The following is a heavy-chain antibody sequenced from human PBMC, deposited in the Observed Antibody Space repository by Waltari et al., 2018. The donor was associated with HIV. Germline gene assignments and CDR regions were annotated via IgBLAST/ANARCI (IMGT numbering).Heavy chain of an antibody. CDR3: ARMKRSYGSGQARYFYFDMDV. V-gene: IGHV3-53*01. CDR2: LYNEGIT. J-gene: IGHJ6*02. D-gene: IGHD3-10*01. CDR1: GFSVSDNY. Sequence: EVQLVESGGGLVQPGGSLRLSCAASGFSVSDNYMSWVRLAPGKGIQWVSGLYNEGITQYIESGTGRLTIFRDNSKNALYLQMNSLRVDDTAVYYCARMKRSYGSGQARYFYFDMDVWGQGTTVIVSS.